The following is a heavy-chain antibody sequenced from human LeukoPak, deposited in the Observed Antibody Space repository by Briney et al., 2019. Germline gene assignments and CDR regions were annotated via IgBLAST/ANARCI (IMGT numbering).Heavy chain of an antibody. V-gene: IGHV4-34*01. CDR1: GGSFSVYY. CDR3: ARGGPGYSSFL. D-gene: IGHD6-19*01. CDR2: INHSGST. J-gene: IGHJ4*02. Sequence: SETLSLTCAVYGGSFSVYYWSWIRQPPGKGLEHIGEINHSGSTNYNPSLKSRVTISADTSKNQFSLILRSVTAADTAVYYCARGGPGYSSFLWGQGTLVSVSS.